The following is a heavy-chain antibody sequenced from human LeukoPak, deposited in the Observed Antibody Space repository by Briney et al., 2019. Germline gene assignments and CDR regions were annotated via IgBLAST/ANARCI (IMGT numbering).Heavy chain of an antibody. CDR1: GGSFSGYY. Sequence: ETLSLTCAVYGGSFSGYYWSWVRQAPGKGLEWVSAISGSGGSTYYADSVKGRFTISRDNSKNTLYLQMNSLRAEDTAVYYCAKGMDAEQWLDAFDIWGQGTMVTVSS. CDR3: AKGMDAEQWLDAFDI. V-gene: IGHV3-23*01. J-gene: IGHJ3*02. CDR2: ISGSGGST. D-gene: IGHD6-19*01.